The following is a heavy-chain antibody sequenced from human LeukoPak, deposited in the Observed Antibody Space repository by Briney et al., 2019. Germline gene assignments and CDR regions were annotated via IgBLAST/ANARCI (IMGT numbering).Heavy chain of an antibody. CDR3: ARDRRQWLVGGWFDP. J-gene: IGHJ5*02. D-gene: IGHD6-19*01. Sequence: PSETLSLTCTVSGGSISSYYWSWIRQPPGKGLEWIGYIYYSGSTNYNPSLKSRVTISVDTSKNHFSLKLSSVTAADTAVYYCARDRRQWLVGGWFDPWGQGTLVTVSS. V-gene: IGHV4-59*01. CDR1: GGSISSYY. CDR2: IYYSGST.